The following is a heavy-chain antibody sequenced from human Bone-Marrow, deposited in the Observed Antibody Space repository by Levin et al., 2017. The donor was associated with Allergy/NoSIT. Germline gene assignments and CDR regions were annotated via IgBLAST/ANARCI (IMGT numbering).Heavy chain of an antibody. CDR1: GGSISSGDCY. V-gene: IGHV4-30-4*01. D-gene: IGHD6-19*01. CDR2: IYYSGRA. Sequence: SETLSLTCTVSGGSISSGDCYWTWIRQPPGRGLEWIAYIYYSGRAYFNPSLKSRVGISVDTSKNQFSLKLSSVTAADTALYYCARAKIGPGIEVAGGDFDAFDIWGRGTMVTVSS. J-gene: IGHJ3*02. CDR3: ARAKIGPGIEVAGGDFDAFDI.